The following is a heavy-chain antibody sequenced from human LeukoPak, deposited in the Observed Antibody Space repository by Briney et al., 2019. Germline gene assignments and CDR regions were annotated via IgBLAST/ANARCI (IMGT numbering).Heavy chain of an antibody. J-gene: IGHJ4*02. D-gene: IGHD3-22*01. V-gene: IGHV4-31*03. CDR1: GASFSRGDQY. Sequence: SETLSLTCTVSGASFSRGDQYWNWIRQSPGKGLEWIGSIHPSGTLYNNPSLESRVTMSMDTSKNQFSLNLNSVTAADTAVYFCSRGLDSRKLGYWGQGTLVTVSS. CDR2: IHPSGTL. CDR3: SRGLDSRKLGY.